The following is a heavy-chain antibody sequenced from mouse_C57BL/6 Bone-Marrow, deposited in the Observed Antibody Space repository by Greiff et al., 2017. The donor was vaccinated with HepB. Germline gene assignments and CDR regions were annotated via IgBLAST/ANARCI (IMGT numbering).Heavy chain of an antibody. V-gene: IGHV1-82*01. CDR1: GYAFSSSW. CDR3: ARPSMVTTGRSYWYFDV. J-gene: IGHJ1*03. D-gene: IGHD2-2*01. CDR2: IYPGDGDT. Sequence: QVQLQQSGPELVKPGASVKISCKASGYAFSSSWMNWVKQRPGKGLEWIGRIYPGDGDTNYNGEFKGKATLTADKSSSTAYMQLSSLTSEDSAVYFCARPSMVTTGRSYWYFDVWGTGTTVTVSS.